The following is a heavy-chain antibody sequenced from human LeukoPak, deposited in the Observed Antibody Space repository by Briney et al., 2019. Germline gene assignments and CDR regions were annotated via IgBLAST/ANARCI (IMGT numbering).Heavy chain of an antibody. V-gene: IGHV1-46*01. J-gene: IGHJ6*02. Sequence: ASVKVSCKASGYTFTSYYMHWVRQAPGQGLEWMGIINPSGGSTSYAQKFQGRVTMTRDTSISTAYMELSSLRSEDTAVYYCARAPVAAARSYYYYGMDVWGQGTTATVSS. CDR2: INPSGGST. CDR3: ARAPVAAARSYYYYGMDV. D-gene: IGHD6-13*01. CDR1: GYTFTSYY.